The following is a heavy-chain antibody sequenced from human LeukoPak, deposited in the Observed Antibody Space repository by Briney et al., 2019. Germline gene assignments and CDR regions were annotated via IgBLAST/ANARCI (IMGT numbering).Heavy chain of an antibody. CDR2: IDPSGGST. V-gene: IGHV1-46*01. CDR3: ARGYCSGGSCYSVGYFDY. D-gene: IGHD2-15*01. CDR1: GYTFTSYY. J-gene: IGHJ4*02. Sequence: ASVKVSCKASGYTFTSYYMHWVRRAPGQGLEWMGIIDPSGGSTSYAQKFQGRVTMTRDTSTSTVYMELSSLRSEDTAVCYCARGYCSGGSCYSVGYFDYWGQGTLVTVSS.